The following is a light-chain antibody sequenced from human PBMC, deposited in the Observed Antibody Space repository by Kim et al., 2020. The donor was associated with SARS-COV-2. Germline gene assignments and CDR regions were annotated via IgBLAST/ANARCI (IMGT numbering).Light chain of an antibody. CDR2: DAS. J-gene: IGKJ4*01. Sequence: EIVLTQSPATLSLSPGERATLSCRASQSVSSYLDWYQQRPGQAPRLLIYDASSRAPGIPARFSGSGSGTDFTLTISSLEPEDFAVYYCQQRSNWPPVFGGGTKVDIK. V-gene: IGKV3-11*01. CDR3: QQRSNWPPV. CDR1: QSVSSY.